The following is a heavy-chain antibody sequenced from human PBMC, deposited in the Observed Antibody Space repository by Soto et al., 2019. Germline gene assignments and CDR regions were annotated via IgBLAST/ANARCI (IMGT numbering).Heavy chain of an antibody. J-gene: IGHJ3*02. CDR1: GFTFSGYI. CDR2: ISSSSSYI. V-gene: IGHV3-21*01. D-gene: IGHD6-6*01. CDR3: ARDQTSDDAFDI. Sequence: GGSLRLSCAASGFTFSGYIMNWVRQAPGKGLEWVSSISSSSSYIYYADSVKGRFTISRDSAKNSLYLQMNSLRAEDTAVYYCARDQTSDDAFDIWGQGTMVTVSS.